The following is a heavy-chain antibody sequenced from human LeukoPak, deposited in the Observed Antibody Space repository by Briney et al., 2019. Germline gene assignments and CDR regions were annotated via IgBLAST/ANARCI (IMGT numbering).Heavy chain of an antibody. V-gene: IGHV3-23*01. CDR1: GFTFSSYA. J-gene: IGHJ5*02. CDR2: ISGSGGST. Sequence: PGGSLRLSCAASGFTFSSYAMSWVRQAPGKGLEWVSAISGSGGSTYYADSVKGRFTISRDSSKNTLYLQMNSLRAEDTAVYYCAKVRHLMVAAAGTNWFDPWGQGTLVTVSS. CDR3: AKVRHLMVAAAGTNWFDP. D-gene: IGHD6-13*01.